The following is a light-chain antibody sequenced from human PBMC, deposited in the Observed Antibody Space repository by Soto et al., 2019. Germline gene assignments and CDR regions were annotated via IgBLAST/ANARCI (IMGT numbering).Light chain of an antibody. V-gene: IGLV2-14*01. J-gene: IGLJ2*01. Sequence: QSVLAQSASVSGSPGQSITISCIGTSSDIGAYNSVSWYQQHPGKAPKLMIYEVNNRPSGVSNRFSGSKSGNTAALTISGLQAEDEADYYCSSYTRSNTVVFGGGTKVTVL. CDR1: SSDIGAYNS. CDR2: EVN. CDR3: SSYTRSNTVV.